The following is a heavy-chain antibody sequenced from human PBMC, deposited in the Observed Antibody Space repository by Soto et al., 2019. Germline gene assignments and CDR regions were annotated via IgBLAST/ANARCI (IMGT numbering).Heavy chain of an antibody. Sequence: QVQLVQSGAEVKKPGSSVNVSCKASGGTFSSYAISWVRQAPGKGLEWMGGIIPIFGTANYAQKFQGRVTITADESTSTAYMELSSLRSEDTAVYYCASGQPQDYCSGGSCYSLAYFSTGIDVWCQGTTVTVSS. J-gene: IGHJ6*02. V-gene: IGHV1-69*01. CDR1: GGTFSSYA. CDR3: ASGQPQDYCSGGSCYSLAYFSTGIDV. CDR2: IIPIFGTA. D-gene: IGHD2-15*01.